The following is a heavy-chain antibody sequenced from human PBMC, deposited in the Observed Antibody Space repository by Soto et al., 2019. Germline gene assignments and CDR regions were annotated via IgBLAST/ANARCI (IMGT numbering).Heavy chain of an antibody. J-gene: IGHJ5*02. CDR1: GGSFSGYY. V-gene: IGHV4-34*01. Sequence: SETLSFTCAVYGGSFSGYYWSWIRQPPGKGLEWIGEINHSGSTNYNPSLKNRVTISVDTSKNQFSLKLSSVTAADTAVYYCASRSNTAMGQIFFPFRAWGQGTLVTVSS. D-gene: IGHD5-18*01. CDR2: INHSGST. CDR3: ASRSNTAMGQIFFPFRA.